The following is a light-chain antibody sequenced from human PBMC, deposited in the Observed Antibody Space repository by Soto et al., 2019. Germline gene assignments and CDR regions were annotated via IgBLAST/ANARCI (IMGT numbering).Light chain of an antibody. CDR3: QQYNSYSPT. CDR1: QSISSW. Sequence: DIQMTQSPSTLSASVGDRVTITCRASQSISSWLAWYQQKPGKAPKLLIYKASSRATGIPSRFSGSGSGTEFTLTISSLQPDDFAAYYCQQYNSYSPTFGQGTKVEIK. J-gene: IGKJ1*01. V-gene: IGKV1-5*03. CDR2: KAS.